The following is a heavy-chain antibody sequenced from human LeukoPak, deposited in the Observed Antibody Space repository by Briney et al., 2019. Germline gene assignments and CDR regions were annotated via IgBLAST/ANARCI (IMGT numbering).Heavy chain of an antibody. D-gene: IGHD3-3*01. CDR2: INSDESST. Sequence: TGGSLRLSCAASGFTFSTYWMHWVRQAPGKGLVWVSRINSDESSTDYVDPVKGRFTISRGNAKNTLYLQMNNLRAEDTAVYYCVRGRYYFDYWGQGTLVTVSS. CDR1: GFTFSTYW. V-gene: IGHV3-74*01. J-gene: IGHJ4*02. CDR3: VRGRYYFDY.